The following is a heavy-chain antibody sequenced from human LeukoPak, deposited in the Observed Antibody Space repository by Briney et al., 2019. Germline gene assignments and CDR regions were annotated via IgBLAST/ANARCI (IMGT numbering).Heavy chain of an antibody. CDR2: INPDGSEK. CDR1: GFTFSSDW. CDR3: ARGPHSALDTDDAFDI. J-gene: IGHJ3*02. V-gene: IGHV3-7*01. Sequence: PGGSLRLSCAVPGFTFSSDWMIWVRQAPGKGLEWVANINPDGSEKNYVDSVRGRFTISRDNAKNSPYLQMNSLRAEDTAVYYCARGPHSALDTDDAFDIWGQGTMVTVSS. D-gene: IGHD5-18*01.